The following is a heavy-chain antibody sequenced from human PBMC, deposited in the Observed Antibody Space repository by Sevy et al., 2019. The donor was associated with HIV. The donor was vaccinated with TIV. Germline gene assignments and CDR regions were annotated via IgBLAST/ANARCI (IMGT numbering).Heavy chain of an antibody. CDR1: GGSISSYY. J-gene: IGHJ3*02. CDR2: IYYSGST. V-gene: IGHV4-59*01. D-gene: IGHD2-15*01. CDR3: ARERWDCSGGSCYGRGAFDI. Sequence: SETLTLTCTVSGGSISSYYWSWIRQPPGKGLEWIGYIYYSGSTNYNPSLKSRVTISVDTSKNQFSLKLSSVTAADTAVYYCARERWDCSGGSCYGRGAFDIWGQGTMVTVSS.